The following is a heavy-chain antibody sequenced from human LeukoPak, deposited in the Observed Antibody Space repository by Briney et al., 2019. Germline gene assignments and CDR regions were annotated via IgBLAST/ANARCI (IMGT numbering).Heavy chain of an antibody. Sequence: SETLSLTCTVSGGSISSTSYYWGWIRHPPGKGLEWIGDMYYSGSTYHNPSLKSRVTISVDMSKNHFSLKLSSVTAADTAVYYCARSPSSSSRHFAPWRQGTLVTVSS. CDR2: MYYSGST. CDR1: GGSISSTSYY. CDR3: ARSPSSSSRHFAP. V-gene: IGHV4-39*02. J-gene: IGHJ5*02. D-gene: IGHD6-6*01.